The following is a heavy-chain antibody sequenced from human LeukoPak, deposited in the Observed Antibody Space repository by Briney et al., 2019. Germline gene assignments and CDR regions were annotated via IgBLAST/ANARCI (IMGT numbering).Heavy chain of an antibody. J-gene: IGHJ5*02. CDR3: AGLHYGSSVSWFDP. D-gene: IGHD3-10*01. CDR2: IFPGVSET. CDR1: GYSFSSYY. V-gene: IGHV5-51*01. Sequence: GASLQTFCKGSGYSFSSYYIVWGRQVPGEGLEWMGVIFPGVSETSYSPSFQGQVTLSVDKSVSTAYLQWSSLTASDTATYYCAGLHYGSSVSWFDPWGQGTLVTVSS.